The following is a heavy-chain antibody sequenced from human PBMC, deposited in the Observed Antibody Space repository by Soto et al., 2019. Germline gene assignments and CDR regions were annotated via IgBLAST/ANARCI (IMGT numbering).Heavy chain of an antibody. D-gene: IGHD6-19*01. CDR2: VSYDGSNK. V-gene: IGHV3-30*18. J-gene: IGHJ3*01. CDR3: AKDLRVAGTFDV. Sequence: QVQLVESGGGVVQPGRSLRLSCAASGLTFSSYGMHWVRQAPGKGLEWVAVVSYDGSNKYYADSVKGRFTISRDNSKNMLYLQMNSLRAEDTAVYYCAKDLRVAGTFDVWGQGTMVTVSS. CDR1: GLTFSSYG.